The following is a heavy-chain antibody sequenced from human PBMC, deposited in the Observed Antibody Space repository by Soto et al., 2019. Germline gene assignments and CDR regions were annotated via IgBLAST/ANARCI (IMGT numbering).Heavy chain of an antibody. CDR3: AGGDCSSTGCYFDY. Sequence: QLQLQESGSGLVKPSQTLSLTCAVSGGSISSGGYSWSWIRQPPGKGLEWIGYIYHSGSTYYNPSLKSRVTRSVDRSKNKCSRRLSSVTAADTAVYYCAGGDCSSTGCYFDYWGQGTLVTVSS. J-gene: IGHJ4*02. CDR1: GGSISSGGYS. D-gene: IGHD2-2*01. CDR2: IYHSGST. V-gene: IGHV4-30-2*01.